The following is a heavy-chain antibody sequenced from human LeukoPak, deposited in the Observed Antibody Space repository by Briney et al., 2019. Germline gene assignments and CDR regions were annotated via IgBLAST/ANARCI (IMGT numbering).Heavy chain of an antibody. Sequence: PSETLSLTCTVSGGSVSSGSYYWSWIRQPPGKGLEWIGYIHYSGSTDYNPSLKSRVTILVDTSKNQFSLKLTSVTAADTAVYSCASSDYYDSSGYSFDYWSQGTLVIVSS. CDR1: GGSVSSGSYY. V-gene: IGHV4-61*01. J-gene: IGHJ4*02. D-gene: IGHD3-22*01. CDR2: IHYSGST. CDR3: ASSDYYDSSGYSFDY.